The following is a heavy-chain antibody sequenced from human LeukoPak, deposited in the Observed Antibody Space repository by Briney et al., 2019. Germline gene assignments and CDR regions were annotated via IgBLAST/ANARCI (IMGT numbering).Heavy chain of an antibody. V-gene: IGHV3-30-3*01. CDR1: GFTLSNFA. CDR3: ARDLTYDSSGYPYY. CDR2: ISYDGSNK. Sequence: GGSLRLSCAASGFTLSNFAMTWVRQAPGKGLEWVAVISYDGSNKYYADSVKGRFTISRDNSKNTLYLQMNSLRAEDTAVYYCARDLTYDSSGYPYYWGQGTLVTVSS. D-gene: IGHD3-22*01. J-gene: IGHJ4*02.